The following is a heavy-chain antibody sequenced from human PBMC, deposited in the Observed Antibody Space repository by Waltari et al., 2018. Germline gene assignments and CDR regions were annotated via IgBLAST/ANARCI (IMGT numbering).Heavy chain of an antibody. V-gene: IGHV1-46*01. J-gene: IGHJ4*02. CDR1: GYTFTSYY. Sequence: QVQLVQSGAEVKKPGASVKVSCKASGYTFTSYYMHWVRQAPGQGLEWMGIINPSGGSTSYEKKFQGRVTMTRDTSTSTVYMELSSLRSEDTAVYYCARRSWNYVCDYWGQGTLVTVSS. CDR3: ARRSWNYVCDY. CDR2: INPSGGST. D-gene: IGHD1-7*01.